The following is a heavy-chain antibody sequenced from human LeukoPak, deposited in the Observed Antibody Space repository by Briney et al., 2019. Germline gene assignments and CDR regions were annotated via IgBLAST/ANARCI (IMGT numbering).Heavy chain of an antibody. CDR1: GFTFSSYA. CDR2: IIPIFGTA. D-gene: IGHD1-26*01. V-gene: IGHV1-69*05. CDR3: AGLVGARGRFGLDP. Sequence: GGSLRLSCAASGFTFSSYAISWVRQAPGQGLEWMGGIIPIFGTANYAQKFQGRVTITTDESTSTAYMELSSLRSEDTAVYYCAGLVGARGRFGLDPWGQGTLVTVSS. J-gene: IGHJ5*02.